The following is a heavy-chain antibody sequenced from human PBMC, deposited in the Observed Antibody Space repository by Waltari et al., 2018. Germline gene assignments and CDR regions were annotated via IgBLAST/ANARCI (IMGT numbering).Heavy chain of an antibody. CDR2: LSYDGSNK. Sequence: QVQLVESGGGVVQPGRSLRLSYAMHWVRQAPGKGLAWVAVLSYDGSNKYYTDSLKGRFTISRDNSKNTMYLQMDSLRTDDTAVYYCARENRQWLAPEPYYFDYWGRGTLVTVTS. CDR3: ARENRQWLAPEPYYFDY. D-gene: IGHD6-19*01. V-gene: IGHV3-30*10. CDR1: A. J-gene: IGHJ4*02.